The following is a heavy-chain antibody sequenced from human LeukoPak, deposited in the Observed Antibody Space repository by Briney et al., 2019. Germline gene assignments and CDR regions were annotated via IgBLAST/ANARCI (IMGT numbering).Heavy chain of an antibody. V-gene: IGHV3-13*01. D-gene: IGHD1-1*01. CDR3: ARARYNWNDQAIYFDY. J-gene: IGHJ4*02. CDR2: IGTAGDT. Sequence: PGGSLRLSCAASGFTFSSYDMHWVRQATGKGLEWVSAIGTAGDTYYPGSVKGRFTISRENAKNSLYLQMNSLRAGDTAVYYCARARYNWNDQAIYFDYWGQGTLVTVSS. CDR1: GFTFSSYD.